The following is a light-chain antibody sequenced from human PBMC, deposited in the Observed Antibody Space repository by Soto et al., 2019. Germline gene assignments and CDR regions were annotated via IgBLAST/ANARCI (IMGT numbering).Light chain of an antibody. CDR2: DAS. V-gene: IGKV3-11*01. Sequence: EIVLTQYPATLSLSPGERATLSCRASQSVIRYLAWYQQRRVQAPRLLIYDASYRATGIPSRFSGSGSGTDFTLTISSLEPEDFAVYYCQHRFNWPWTFGQGTKVEIK. CDR3: QHRFNWPWT. J-gene: IGKJ1*01. CDR1: QSVIRY.